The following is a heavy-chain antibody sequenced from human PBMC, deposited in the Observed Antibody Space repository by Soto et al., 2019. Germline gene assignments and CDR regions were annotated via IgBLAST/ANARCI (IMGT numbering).Heavy chain of an antibody. V-gene: IGHV4-34*01. CDR3: ARGHKAATFDY. Sequence: ETLSLTCAVYGGSFSGYYWSWIRQPPGKGLEWIGEINHSGSTNYNPSLKSRVTISVDTSKNQFSLKLSSVTAADTAVYYCARGHKAATFDYWGQGTLVTVSS. D-gene: IGHD6-13*01. CDR2: INHSGST. CDR1: GGSFSGYY. J-gene: IGHJ4*02.